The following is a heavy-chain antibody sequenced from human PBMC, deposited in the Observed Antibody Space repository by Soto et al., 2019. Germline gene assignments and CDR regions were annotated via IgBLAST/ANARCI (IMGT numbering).Heavy chain of an antibody. J-gene: IGHJ6*02. CDR3: ARSNLYSSSWYYYYYGMDV. CDR1: GYSFSTYW. CDR2: IYPGASET. D-gene: IGHD6-13*01. Sequence: GASLKISREGSGYSFSTYWIGWVRQMPGKGRGWMGVIYPGASETRYSPSFQGQVTISAAKSISTAYLQWSSLKASDTAMYYCARSNLYSSSWYYYYYGMDVWGQGTTVTVSS. V-gene: IGHV5-51*01.